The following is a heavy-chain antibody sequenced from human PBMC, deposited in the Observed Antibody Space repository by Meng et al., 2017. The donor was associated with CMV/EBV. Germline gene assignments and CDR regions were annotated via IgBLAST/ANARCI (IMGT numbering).Heavy chain of an antibody. CDR2: IYSGGST. D-gene: IGHD6-13*01. V-gene: IGHV3-53*05. CDR1: GFTVSSNY. Sequence: GGSLRLSCAASGFTVSSNYMSWVRQAPGKGLEWVSVIYSGGSTYYADSVKGRFTISRDNSKNTLYLQMNSLRAEDTAVYYCARDVSDIWQQLSYYYYGMDVWGQGTTVTVSS. CDR3: ARDVSDIWQQLSYYYYGMDV. J-gene: IGHJ6*02.